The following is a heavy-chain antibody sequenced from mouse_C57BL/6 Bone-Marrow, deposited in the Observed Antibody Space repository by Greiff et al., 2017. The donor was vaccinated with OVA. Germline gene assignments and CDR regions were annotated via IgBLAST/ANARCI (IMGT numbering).Heavy chain of an antibody. CDR2: IRLKSDNYAT. J-gene: IGHJ3*01. D-gene: IGHD2-12*01. CDR1: GFTFSNYW. CDR3: TRGNDAAY. V-gene: IGHV6-3*01. Sequence: EVQLVESGGGLVQPGGSMKLSCVASGFTFSNYWMNWVRQSPEKGLEWVAQIRLKSDNYATHYAESVKGRFTISRDDSKSSVYLQMNNLRAEDTGIYYCTRGNDAAYWGQGTLVTVSA.